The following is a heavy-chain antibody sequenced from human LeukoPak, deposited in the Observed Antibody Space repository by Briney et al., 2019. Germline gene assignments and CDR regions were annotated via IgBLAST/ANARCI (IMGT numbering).Heavy chain of an antibody. CDR2: IYTSGST. J-gene: IGHJ4*02. CDR3: ARGVPYYYDSNGYPDPPYYFDY. D-gene: IGHD3-22*01. Sequence: SETLSLTCTVSGGSISSYYWSWIRQPAGKGLEWIGGIYTSGSTNYNPSLKSRVTISVDTSKNQFSLKLSSVTAADTAVYYCARGVPYYYDSNGYPDPPYYFDYWGQGTLVTVSS. V-gene: IGHV4-4*07. CDR1: GGSISSYY.